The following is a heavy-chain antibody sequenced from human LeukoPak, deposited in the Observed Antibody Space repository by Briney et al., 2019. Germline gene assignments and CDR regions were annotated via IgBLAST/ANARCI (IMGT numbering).Heavy chain of an antibody. V-gene: IGHV4-38-2*02. D-gene: IGHD4-23*01. J-gene: IGHJ6*03. CDR3: ARAVGYYYYMDV. CDR2: IFHTATT. CDR1: GYSISSGYY. Sequence: SETLSLTCTVSGYSISSGYYGAWIRQPPGKVLEWIGSIFHTATTYYNPSLRSRVTISVDTSKNQFSLKLSSVPAADTAVYYCARAVGYYYYMDVWGKGTTVSVSS.